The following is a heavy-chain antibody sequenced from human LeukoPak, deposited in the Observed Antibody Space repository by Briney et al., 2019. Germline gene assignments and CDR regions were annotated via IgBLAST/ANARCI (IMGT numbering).Heavy chain of an antibody. V-gene: IGHV1-24*01. CDR3: ATVPRYSYGYNYFDY. J-gene: IGHJ4*02. CDR1: GYTHTELS. CDR2: FDPEDGET. D-gene: IGHD5-18*01. Sequence: GASVKVSCKVSGYTHTELSMHWVRQAPGKGLEWMGGFDPEDGETIYAQKFQGRVTMTEDTSTDTAYMELSSLRSEDTAVYYCATVPRYSYGYNYFDYWGQGTLVTVSS.